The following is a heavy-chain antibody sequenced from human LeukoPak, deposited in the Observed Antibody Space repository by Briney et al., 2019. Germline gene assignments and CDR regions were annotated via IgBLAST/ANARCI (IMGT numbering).Heavy chain of an antibody. CDR1: AGSIMSYY. V-gene: IGHV4-38-2*02. CDR2: IYHSGST. Sequence: SETLSLTCTISAGSIMSYYWGWIRQPPGKGLEWIGSIYHSGSTYYNPSLKSRVTISVDTSKNQFSLKLSSVTAADTAVYYCARFYSNYFIDYWGQGTLVTVSS. CDR3: ARFYSNYFIDY. J-gene: IGHJ4*02. D-gene: IGHD4-11*01.